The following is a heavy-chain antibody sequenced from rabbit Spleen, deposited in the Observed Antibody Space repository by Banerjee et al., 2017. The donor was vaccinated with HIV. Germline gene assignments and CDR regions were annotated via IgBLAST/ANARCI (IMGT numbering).Heavy chain of an antibody. CDR2: AYAGSSGSP. D-gene: IGHD1-1*01. V-gene: IGHV1S40*01. Sequence: QSLEESGGGLVKPGASLTLTCKASGFSFNGFSFNGGYDMCWVRQAPGKGLEWVACAYAGSSGSPYSATWAKGRFTISRASSTTVFLQMSSLTAADTATYFCASDLPDIIGWNFALWGPGTLVTVS. CDR3: ASDLPDIIGWNFAL. J-gene: IGHJ4*01. CDR1: GFSFNGFSFNGGYD.